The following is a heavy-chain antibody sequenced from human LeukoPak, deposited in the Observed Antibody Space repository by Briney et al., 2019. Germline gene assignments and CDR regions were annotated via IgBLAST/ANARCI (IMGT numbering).Heavy chain of an antibody. D-gene: IGHD2-21*01. V-gene: IGHV4-30-4*08. CDR1: GGSISSGDYY. J-gene: IGHJ4*02. CDR3: ARVPAAYPYCGGDCYSTYFDY. Sequence: PSQTLSLTCTVSGGSISSGDYYWSWIRLPPGKGLEWIGYIYYSGSTSYNPSLKSRVTISVDTSKTQFSLKLSSVTAADTAVYYCARVPAAYPYCGGDCYSTYFDYWGQGTLVTVSS. CDR2: IYYSGST.